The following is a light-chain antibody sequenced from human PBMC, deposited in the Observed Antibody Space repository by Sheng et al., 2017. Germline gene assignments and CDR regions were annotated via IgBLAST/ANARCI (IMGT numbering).Light chain of an antibody. CDR1: QSVLSSSTNKNS. V-gene: IGKV4-1*01. Sequence: DIVMTQSPDSLAVSLGERATFNCKSSQSVLSSSTNKNSLAWYQQKPGQPPKLLIYWASTRESGVPGRFSGSGSGTEFTLTISSLQPDDFATYYCQQYNSYSATFGQGTKVEIK. J-gene: IGKJ1*01. CDR2: WAS. CDR3: QQYNSYSAT.